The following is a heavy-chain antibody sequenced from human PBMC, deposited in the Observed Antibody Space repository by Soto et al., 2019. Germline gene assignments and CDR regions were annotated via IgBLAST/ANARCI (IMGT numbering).Heavy chain of an antibody. CDR3: VKYYYDSSGYYGLNAFDI. Sequence: GGSLRLSCLASRFTFSSYAMHWVRQAPGKGLEYVSSISSNGDSTYYADSVKGRFTVSRDNSKNTMYLQMSSLRAEDTAVYYCVKYYYDSSGYYGLNAFDIWGQGTMVTVSS. CDR1: RFTFSSYA. V-gene: IGHV3-64D*06. CDR2: ISSNGDST. J-gene: IGHJ3*02. D-gene: IGHD3-22*01.